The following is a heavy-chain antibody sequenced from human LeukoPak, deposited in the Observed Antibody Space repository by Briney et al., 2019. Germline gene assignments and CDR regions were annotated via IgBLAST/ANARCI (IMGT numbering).Heavy chain of an antibody. CDR3: ARDSLPSYSGSYDGYFQH. CDR2: IKQDGSEK. Sequence: GSLRLSCAASGFTFGNYWMNWVRQAPGKGLEWVANIKQDGSEKYFVASVKGRFTISRDNAKNSLYLQMNSLRAEDTAVYYCARDSLPSYSGSYDGYFQHWGQGTLVTVSS. J-gene: IGHJ1*01. D-gene: IGHD1-26*01. CDR1: GFTFGNYW. V-gene: IGHV3-7*01.